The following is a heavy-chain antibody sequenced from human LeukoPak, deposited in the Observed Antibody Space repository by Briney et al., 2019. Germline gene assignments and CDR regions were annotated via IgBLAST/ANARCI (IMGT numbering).Heavy chain of an antibody. CDR3: ARVIGYSYGYDIDY. CDR1: GYSISRDHY. D-gene: IGHD5-18*01. Sequence: SETLSLTCAVSGYSISRDHYWGWIRPPPRKGLEWIGSLYHSGSPYYRPSLRGRVSISVDTSKNHISLKLSSVTAADTAVYYCARVIGYSYGYDIDYWGQGTPVTVSS. J-gene: IGHJ4*02. CDR2: LYHSGSP. V-gene: IGHV4-38-2*01.